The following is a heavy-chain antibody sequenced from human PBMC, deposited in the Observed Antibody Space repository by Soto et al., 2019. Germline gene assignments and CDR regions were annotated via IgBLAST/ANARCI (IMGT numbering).Heavy chain of an antibody. Sequence: GESLEISCKGSGYSFTTYWIGWVRQMPGKGLEWMGIIYPGDSDTRYSPSFQGQVTISVDKSISTAYLQWSSLKASDTAMYYCARTTYYYDSSGYNIDYWGQGTLVTVSS. D-gene: IGHD3-22*01. CDR1: GYSFTTYW. CDR2: IYPGDSDT. CDR3: ARTTYYYDSSGYNIDY. J-gene: IGHJ4*02. V-gene: IGHV5-51*01.